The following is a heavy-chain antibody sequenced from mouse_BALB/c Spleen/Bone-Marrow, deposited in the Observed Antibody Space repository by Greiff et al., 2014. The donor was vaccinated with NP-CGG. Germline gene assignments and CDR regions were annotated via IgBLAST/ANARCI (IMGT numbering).Heavy chain of an antibody. CDR2: IWGDGST. J-gene: IGHJ3*01. Sequence: QVQLQQSGPGLVAPSQSLSITCTVSGFSLTGYSVNWVRQPPGKGLEWLGMIWGDGSTDYNSALKPRLSISKDNSKSQVFLKMNSLQTDDTARYYCARSDGYYEGFAYWGQGTLVTVSA. CDR3: ARSDGYYEGFAY. V-gene: IGHV2-6-7*01. D-gene: IGHD2-3*01. CDR1: GFSLTGYS.